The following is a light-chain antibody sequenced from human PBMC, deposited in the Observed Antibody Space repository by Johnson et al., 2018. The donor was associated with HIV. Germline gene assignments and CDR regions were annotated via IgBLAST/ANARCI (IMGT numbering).Light chain of an antibody. Sequence: QSVLTQPPSVSAAPGQKVTISCSGSNSNIGSNYVSWYQQIPGTAPKLLIYDNNKRPSGIPDRFSGSKSGTSATLGITGLWPEDEADYYCLAWDTGPRAWEVFGTGTKVTVL. J-gene: IGLJ1*01. CDR2: DNN. CDR1: NSNIGSNY. CDR3: LAWDTGPRAWEV. V-gene: IGLV1-41*01.